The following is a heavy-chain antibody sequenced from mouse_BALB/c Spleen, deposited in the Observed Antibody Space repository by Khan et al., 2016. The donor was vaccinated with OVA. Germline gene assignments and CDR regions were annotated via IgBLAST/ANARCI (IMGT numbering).Heavy chain of an antibody. Sequence: QVQLKQSGAELVKPGASVKLSCKTSGYTFTNYWIPWVKQRPGQGLGWIGEIFPGTGTTYYNENFKAKVTLTIETSSTTAYIQLSSLTTDDSAVYCCARAYFGNYDFTYWGQGTLVTVSA. J-gene: IGHJ3*01. CDR1: GYTFTNYW. CDR2: IFPGTGTT. CDR3: ARAYFGNYDFTY. V-gene: IGHV1S132*01. D-gene: IGHD2-10*01.